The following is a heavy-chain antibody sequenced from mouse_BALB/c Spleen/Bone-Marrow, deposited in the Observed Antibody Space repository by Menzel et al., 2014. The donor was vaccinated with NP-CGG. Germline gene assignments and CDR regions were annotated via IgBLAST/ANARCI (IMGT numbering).Heavy chain of an antibody. D-gene: IGHD1-1*02. CDR3: ARLGNWYFDV. CDR2: ISSGGSYT. J-gene: IGHJ1*01. Sequence: EVKVVESGGGLVKPGGSLKLSCAASGFAFSSYDMSWVRRTPEKRLEWVATISSGGSYTYYPDSVKGRFTISRDNARNTLYLQMSSLRSEDTALYYCARLGNWYFDVWGAGTAVTVSS. V-gene: IGHV5-9*02. CDR1: GFAFSSYD.